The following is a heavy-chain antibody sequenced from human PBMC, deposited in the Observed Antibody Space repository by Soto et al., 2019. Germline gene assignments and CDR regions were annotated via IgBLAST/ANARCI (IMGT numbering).Heavy chain of an antibody. CDR1: GFTFNNYA. Sequence: GGSLRLSCAASGFTFNNYAMNWVRQAPGKGLEWVSVISGSGGSTYYADSVKGRFTISRDNSRNTLYLQMNSLRAEDTAVYYCANDLYDSSALEYWGQGTQVTVSS. CDR2: ISGSGGST. V-gene: IGHV3-23*01. J-gene: IGHJ4*02. D-gene: IGHD3-22*01. CDR3: ANDLYDSSALEY.